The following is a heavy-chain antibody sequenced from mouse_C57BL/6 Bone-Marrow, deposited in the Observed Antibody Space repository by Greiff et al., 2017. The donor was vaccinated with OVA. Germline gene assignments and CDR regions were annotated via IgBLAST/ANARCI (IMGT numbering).Heavy chain of an antibody. V-gene: IGHV1-52*01. CDR2: IDPSDSET. J-gene: IGHJ2*01. D-gene: IGHD2-5*01. Sequence: VQLQQSGAELVRPGSSVKLSCKASGYTFTSYWMHWVKQRPIQGLEWIGNIDPSDSETHYNQKFKDKATLTVDKSSSTAYMQLSSLTSEDSAVYYCARMYSKYYFDDWGKGTTLTVSS. CDR3: ARMYSKYYFDD. CDR1: GYTFTSYW.